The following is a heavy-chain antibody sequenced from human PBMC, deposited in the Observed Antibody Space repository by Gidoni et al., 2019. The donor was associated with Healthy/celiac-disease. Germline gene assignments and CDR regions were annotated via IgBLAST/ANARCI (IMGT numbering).Heavy chain of an antibody. CDR1: GFTFSSDA. Sequence: EVQLLESGGGLVQPGGSLRLSCAASGFTFSSDAMSWVRQAPGKGLGWVSAISGSGGSTYYADSVKGRFTISRDNSKNTLYLQMNSLRAEDTAVYYCAKEYSSYDSSGYYGNWGQGTLVTVSS. D-gene: IGHD3-22*01. CDR2: ISGSGGST. V-gene: IGHV3-23*01. J-gene: IGHJ4*02. CDR3: AKEYSSYDSSGYYGN.